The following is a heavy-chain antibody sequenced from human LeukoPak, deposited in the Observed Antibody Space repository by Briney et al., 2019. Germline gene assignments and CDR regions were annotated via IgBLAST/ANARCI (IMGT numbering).Heavy chain of an antibody. CDR2: IGSDNKP. D-gene: IGHD3-16*01. J-gene: IGHJ6*04. Sequence: GGSLRLSCEASGFTFSAYAMTWVRQAPGQGLEWVSSIGSDNKPHYSESVKGRFAISRDNSKSMLFLQLNSLSAEDTALYYCARDLHYYVAKGVWGEGTTVTVSS. CDR3: ARDLHYYVAKGV. CDR1: GFTFSAYA. V-gene: IGHV3-23*01.